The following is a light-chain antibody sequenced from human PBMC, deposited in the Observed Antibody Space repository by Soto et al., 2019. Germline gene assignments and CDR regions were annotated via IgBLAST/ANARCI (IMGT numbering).Light chain of an antibody. J-gene: IGKJ1*01. CDR2: AAS. CDR3: QHYNSYSVT. CDR1: QAITTY. Sequence: IQMTQSPSSLSSSVGDIVTIICRASQAITTYIAWYQQKSGRPPKVLIYAASTLEGGVPSRFSGSGSGTEFILTISSLQPEDFATYYCQHYNSYSVTFGQGTKVDIK. V-gene: IGKV1-16*01.